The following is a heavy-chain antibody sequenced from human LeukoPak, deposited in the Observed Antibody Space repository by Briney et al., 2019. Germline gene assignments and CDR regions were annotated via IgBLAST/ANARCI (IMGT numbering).Heavy chain of an antibody. CDR3: ASCLSTLRSSCWFNP. J-gene: IGHJ5*02. CDR1: GYTFTSYD. V-gene: IGHV1-8*01. Sequence: ASVKVSCKASGYTFTSYDINWVRQATGQGLEWMGWMNPNSGNTGYAQKFQGRVTMTRNTSISTAYMELSSLRSEDTAVYYCASCLSTLRSSCWFNPWGQGTLVTVSS. CDR2: MNPNSGNT. D-gene: IGHD6-6*01.